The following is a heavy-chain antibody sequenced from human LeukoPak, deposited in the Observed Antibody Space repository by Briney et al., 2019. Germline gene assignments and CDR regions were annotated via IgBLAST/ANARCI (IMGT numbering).Heavy chain of an antibody. CDR2: IYSGGST. D-gene: IGHD6-6*01. CDR3: ASADPAARLDY. V-gene: IGHV3-53*01. CDR1: GFTFSSHY. J-gene: IGHJ4*02. Sequence: PGGSLRLSCAASGFTFSSHYMSWVRQAPGKGLEWVSVIYSGGSTYYADSVKGRFTISRDNSKNTLYLQMNSLRIEDTAVYYCASADPAARLDYWGQGTLVTVSS.